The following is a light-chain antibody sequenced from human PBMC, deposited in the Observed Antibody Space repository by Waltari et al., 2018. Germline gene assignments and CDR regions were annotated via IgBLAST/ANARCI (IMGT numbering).Light chain of an antibody. CDR1: QSVSSSY. V-gene: IGKV3-20*01. CDR3: QQYGSSPT. CDR2: GAS. J-gene: IGKJ1*01. Sequence: EIKFTLSISTLSSSLWERVTLSFRISQSVSSSYLAWYQQKPGQTPRLLIDGASSRATGIPDRCSGSGSGTDFTLTIRRLEAEDFAVYYCQQYGSSPTFGQGTKVEIK.